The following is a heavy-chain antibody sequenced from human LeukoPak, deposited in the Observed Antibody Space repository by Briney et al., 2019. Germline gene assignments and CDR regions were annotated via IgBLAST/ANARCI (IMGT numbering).Heavy chain of an antibody. CDR3: ASIRRTTGTAHFDY. J-gene: IGHJ4*02. D-gene: IGHD1-1*01. CDR2: ISAYNGNT. CDR1: GNTFTRYY. V-gene: IGHV1-18*04. Sequence: ASVKVSCKASGNTFTRYYIHWVRQAPGQGLEWMGWISAYNGNTNYAQKLQGRVTMTTDTSTSTAYMELRSLRSDDTAVYYCASIRRTTGTAHFDYWGQGTLVTVSS.